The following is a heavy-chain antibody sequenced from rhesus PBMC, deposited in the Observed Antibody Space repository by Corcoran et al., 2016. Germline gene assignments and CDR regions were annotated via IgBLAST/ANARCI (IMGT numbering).Heavy chain of an antibody. D-gene: IGHD6-43*01. CDR2: INSGVDTT. Sequence: EVQLVETGGGLVQPGGSLTLSCAASGFTFRSYAMSWGRQAPGKGLEWVSTINSGVDTTAYADSVKGRFTISRDNSKNTLSLQMNSLREEDTAVYYCEQQLYGYWGQGVLVTVSS. CDR3: EQQLYGY. CDR1: GFTFRSYA. J-gene: IGHJ4*01. V-gene: IGHV3S5*01.